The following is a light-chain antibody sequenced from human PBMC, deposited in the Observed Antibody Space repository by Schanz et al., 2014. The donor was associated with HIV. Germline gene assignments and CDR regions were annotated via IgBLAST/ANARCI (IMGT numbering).Light chain of an antibody. Sequence: QSALTQPPSASGSPGQSVTISCTGTSSDVGGYNYVSWYQQHPGKAPKIMIYEVNKRPSGVPNRFSGSKSGNTASLTVSGLQADDEADYYCSSFAGNNKLLFGGGTKLTVL. CDR2: EVN. V-gene: IGLV2-8*01. CDR1: SSDVGGYNY. CDR3: SSFAGNNKLL. J-gene: IGLJ2*01.